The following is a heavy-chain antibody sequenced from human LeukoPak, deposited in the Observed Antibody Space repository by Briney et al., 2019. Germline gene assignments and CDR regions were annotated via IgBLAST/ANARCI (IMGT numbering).Heavy chain of an antibody. Sequence: SETLSLTCTVSGGSISYYYWSWIRQPPGKGLEWIGYYSGSTNYNPSLKSRVTISVVTSKNQFSLKLNSVTAADTAVYYCASGYCSGGSCSPNLFDYWGQGTLVTVSS. J-gene: IGHJ4*02. CDR3: ASGYCSGGSCSPNLFDY. V-gene: IGHV4-59*01. CDR2: YYSGST. CDR1: GGSISYYY. D-gene: IGHD2-15*01.